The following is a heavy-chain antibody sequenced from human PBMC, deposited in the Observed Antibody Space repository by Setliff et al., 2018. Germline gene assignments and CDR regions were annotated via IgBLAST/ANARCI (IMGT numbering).Heavy chain of an antibody. CDR2: IRSKSDGETI. J-gene: IGHJ4*02. D-gene: IGHD1-26*01. CDR3: TTDPQWGH. CDR1: GLTFSNAW. Sequence: PGGSLRLSCAVSGLTFSNAWLNWVRQAPGKGLEWVGRIRSKSDGETIEYGTPVKDRFTISRDDSKSTLYLQMNSLKVEDTAVYYCTTDPQWGHWGQGTLVTVSS. V-gene: IGHV3-15*07.